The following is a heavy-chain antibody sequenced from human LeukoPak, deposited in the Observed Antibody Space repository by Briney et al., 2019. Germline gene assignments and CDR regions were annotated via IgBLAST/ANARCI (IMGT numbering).Heavy chain of an antibody. V-gene: IGHV3-23*01. CDR2: ISGSGGST. D-gene: IGHD3-3*01. CDR1: GFTFSSYA. Sequence: GGSLRLSCAASGFTFSSYAMSWVRQAPGEGLEWVSAISGSGGSTYYADSVKGRFTISRDNSKNTLYLQMNSLRAGDTAVYYCAKDRREWLSGFDYWGQGTLVTVSS. J-gene: IGHJ4*02. CDR3: AKDRREWLSGFDY.